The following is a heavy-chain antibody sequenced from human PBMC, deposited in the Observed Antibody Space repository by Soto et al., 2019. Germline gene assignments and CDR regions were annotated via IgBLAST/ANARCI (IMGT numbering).Heavy chain of an antibody. D-gene: IGHD3-9*01. CDR2: IWYDGSNK. J-gene: IGHJ3*02. CDR3: ARDRGDVLRYFDWVNDAFDT. V-gene: IGHV3-33*01. Sequence: GGSLRLSCAASGFTFSSYGMHWVRQAPGKGLEWVAVIWYDGSNKYYADSVKGRFTISRDNSKNTLYLQMNSLRAEDTAVYYCARDRGDVLRYFDWVNDAFDTWGQGTMVTV. CDR1: GFTFSSYG.